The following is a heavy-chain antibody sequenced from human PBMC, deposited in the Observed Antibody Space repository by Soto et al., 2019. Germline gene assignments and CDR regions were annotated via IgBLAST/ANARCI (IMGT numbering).Heavy chain of an antibody. J-gene: IGHJ4*02. CDR1: GGSISSSSYY. Sequence: SETLSLTCTVSGGSISSSSYYWGWIRQPPGKGLEWIGSIYYSGSTYYNPSLKSRVTVSVDTSKNQFSLKLSSVTAADTAIYYCATRNVAMGGPIYWGQGTLVTVSS. V-gene: IGHV4-39*01. CDR2: IYYSGST. CDR3: ATRNVAMGGPIY. D-gene: IGHD2-21*01.